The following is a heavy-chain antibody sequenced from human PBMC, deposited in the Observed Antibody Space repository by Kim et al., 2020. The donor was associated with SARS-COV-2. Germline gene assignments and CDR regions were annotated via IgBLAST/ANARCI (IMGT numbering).Heavy chain of an antibody. CDR2: IYYTGTT. J-gene: IGHJ4*02. CDR1: DGSINNYY. CDR3: ARARITMFRGAVIWGSHFDY. D-gene: IGHD3-10*01. V-gene: IGHV4-59*13. Sequence: SETLSLTCTVSDGSINNYYWSWIRQPPGKGLEWIGCIYYTGTTNYNPSLKSRVTISLDTSKNQFSLSLSTVTAADTAMYYCARARITMFRGAVIWGSHFDYGGQVSLVTVAS.